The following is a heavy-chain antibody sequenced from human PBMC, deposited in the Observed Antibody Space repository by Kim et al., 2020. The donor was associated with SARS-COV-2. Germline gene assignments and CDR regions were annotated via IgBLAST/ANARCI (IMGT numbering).Heavy chain of an antibody. V-gene: IGHV3-9*01. CDR1: GFTFGDYA. J-gene: IGHJ4*02. CDR3: IKDKKARAVDTTWVWGGLHN. Sequence: GGSLRLSCAASGFTFGDYAMHWVRQAPGKGLEWVSGIDWTSDRMDYVDSVKGRFTISRDNARNSLYLQMNSLRVEDTGHYYCIKDKKARAVDTTWVWGGLHNWGQGTLVTVSS. D-gene: IGHD3-16*01. CDR2: IDWTSDRM.